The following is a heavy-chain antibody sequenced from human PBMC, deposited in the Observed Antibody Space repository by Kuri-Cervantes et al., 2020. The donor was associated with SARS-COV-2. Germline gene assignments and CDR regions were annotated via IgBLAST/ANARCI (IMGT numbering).Heavy chain of an antibody. V-gene: IGHV4-39*01. CDR3: ASQVDTAMAFDY. Sequence: SATLFLTCTVSGGSISSSGYYWGWSRQPPGKGLEWIGSIYYSGSTYYNPSLKSRVTISVDTSKNQFSLKLSSVTAADTAVYYCASQVDTAMAFDYWGQGTLVTVSS. D-gene: IGHD5-18*01. CDR1: GGSISSSGYY. CDR2: IYYSGST. J-gene: IGHJ4*02.